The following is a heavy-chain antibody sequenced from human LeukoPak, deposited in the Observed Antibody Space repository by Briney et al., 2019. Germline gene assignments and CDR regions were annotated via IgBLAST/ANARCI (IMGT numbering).Heavy chain of an antibody. D-gene: IGHD3-10*01. CDR1: GFTFDDYA. CDR2: ISWNSGSI. V-gene: IGHV3-9*01. Sequence: GGSLRLSCAASGFTFDDYAMHWVRQAPGKGPEWVSGISWNSGSIGYADSVKGRFTISRDNAKNSLYLQMNSLRAEDTALYYCAKDTELLWFGESPPGFDYWGQGTLVTVSS. CDR3: AKDTELLWFGESPPGFDY. J-gene: IGHJ4*02.